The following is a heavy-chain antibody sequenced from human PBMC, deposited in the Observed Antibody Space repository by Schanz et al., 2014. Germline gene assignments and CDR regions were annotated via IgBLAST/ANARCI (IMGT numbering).Heavy chain of an antibody. CDR3: ARLDSSSWYPRY. V-gene: IGHV3-48*01. CDR1: GFTFSRYG. Sequence: VYLVESGGGVVQPGRSLRLSCAASGFTFSRYGMHWVRQAPGKGLEWVSYISRSSSTIYYADSVRGRFTISRDNAKNSLYLQMNSLRAEDTAVYYCARLDSSSWYPRYWGQGTLVTVSS. D-gene: IGHD6-13*01. CDR2: ISRSSSTI. J-gene: IGHJ4*02.